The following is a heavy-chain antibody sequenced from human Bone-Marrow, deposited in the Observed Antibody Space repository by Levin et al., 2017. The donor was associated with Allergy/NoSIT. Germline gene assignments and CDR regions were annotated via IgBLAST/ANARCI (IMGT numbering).Heavy chain of an antibody. J-gene: IGHJ4*02. CDR1: GFAFDDYA. V-gene: IGHV3-9*01. Sequence: LSLTCAASGFAFDDYAMHWVRQAPGKGLEWVSGINWNSGNIDYADSVDGRFTISRDNAKNSLYLQMNSLRVEDTALYYCAKAGPPLYCSSISCYEFDSWGQGTLVTVSS. D-gene: IGHD2-2*01. CDR3: AKAGPPLYCSSISCYEFDS. CDR2: INWNSGNI.